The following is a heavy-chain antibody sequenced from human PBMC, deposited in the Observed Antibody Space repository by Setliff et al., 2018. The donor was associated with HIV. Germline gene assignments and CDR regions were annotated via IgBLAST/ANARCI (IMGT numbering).Heavy chain of an antibody. D-gene: IGHD4-17*01. CDR2: IYFTGSS. J-gene: IGHJ3*01. CDR1: GGSISTYY. CDR3: ARVQMAYAAFDV. Sequence: KPSETLSLTCTVSGGSISTYYWSWIRQPPGKGLEWIGSIYFTGSSDNNPSLKSRVTLSVGTSKHQFSLKLSSVTAADTAVYYCARVQMAYAAFDVWGQGTMVTVSS. V-gene: IGHV4-59*01.